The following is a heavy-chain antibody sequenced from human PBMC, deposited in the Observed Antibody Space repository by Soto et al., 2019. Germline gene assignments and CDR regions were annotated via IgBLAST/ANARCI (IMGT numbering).Heavy chain of an antibody. J-gene: IGHJ4*02. D-gene: IGHD1-7*01. V-gene: IGHV3-23*01. CDR1: GFTFKNHA. CDR3: ARDNWNSC. CDR2: ISGSGSVT. Sequence: GGSLRLSCAASGFTFKNHAMNWVGQAPGKGLEWVSGISGSGSVTYYADSVKGRFTISRDNAMNTLYLQMNSLRAEDTAVYYCARDNWNSCWGQATLVTVAS.